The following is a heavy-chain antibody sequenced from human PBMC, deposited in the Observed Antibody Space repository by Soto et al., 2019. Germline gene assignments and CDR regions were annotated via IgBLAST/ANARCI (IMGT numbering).Heavy chain of an antibody. D-gene: IGHD2-2*03. CDR1: GLTFSSYG. V-gene: IGHV3-30*18. CDR3: AKDRGPGGGYCSSTSCYHDYYYYGMDV. J-gene: IGHJ6*04. CDR2: ISYDGSNK. Sequence: PGGSLRLSCAASGLTFSSYGMHWVRQAPGKGLEWVAVISYDGSNKYYADSVKGRFTISRDNSKNTLYLQMNSLRAADTSVYYCAKDRGPGGGYCSSTSCYHDYYYYGMDVWGEGTTVTVSS.